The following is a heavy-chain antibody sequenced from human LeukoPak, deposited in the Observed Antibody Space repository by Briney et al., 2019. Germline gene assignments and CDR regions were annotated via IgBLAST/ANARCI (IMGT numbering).Heavy chain of an antibody. CDR1: GFTFGSYA. D-gene: IGHD3-22*01. J-gene: IGHJ4*02. CDR2: ISGSGGIT. V-gene: IGHV3-23*01. Sequence: GGTLRLSCAASGFTFGSYAIYWVRQAPGKGLEWVSGISGSGGITYFADSVKGRFTISRDNSRNTVYLQINGLRAGDTALYYCAKTRAGNSSGRDPGWPMDYWGQGTLVTVSS. CDR3: AKTRAGNSSGRDPGWPMDY.